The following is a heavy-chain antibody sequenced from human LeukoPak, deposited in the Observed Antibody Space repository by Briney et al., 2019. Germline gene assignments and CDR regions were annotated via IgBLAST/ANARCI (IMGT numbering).Heavy chain of an antibody. CDR1: GYTFANFG. CDR3: ARTCSSSSCYMVH. D-gene: IGHD2-2*02. J-gene: IGHJ4*02. CDR2: ISVYNGNT. Sequence: ASVTVSCKASGYTFANFGITWVRQAPGQGLEWMGWISVYNGNTNYAQNLQGRVTLTTDTSTRTAYMELRSLRSDDTALYYCARTCSSSSCYMVHWGQGTLVTVSS. V-gene: IGHV1-18*01.